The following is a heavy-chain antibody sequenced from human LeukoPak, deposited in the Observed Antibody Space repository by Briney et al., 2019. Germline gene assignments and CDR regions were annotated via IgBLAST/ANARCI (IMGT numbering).Heavy chain of an antibody. D-gene: IGHD6-6*01. CDR2: ISSSSGYK. V-gene: IGHV3-21*01. CDR1: GFTFSSYS. J-gene: IGHJ4*02. CDR3: ARSEYNSSPDY. Sequence: GGSLRLSCAVSGFTFSSYSMTWVRQAPGKGLEWVSSISSSSGYKYYADSVEGRFTISRDNAKNSLYLQMNNLRAEDTAVYYCARSEYNSSPDYWGQGTLVTVSS.